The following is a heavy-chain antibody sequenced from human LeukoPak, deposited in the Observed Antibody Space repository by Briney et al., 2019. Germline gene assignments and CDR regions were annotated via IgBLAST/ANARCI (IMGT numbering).Heavy chain of an antibody. J-gene: IGHJ5*02. CDR3: ARASWGPGDGFAP. CDR1: GYTFTSYG. D-gene: IGHD3-16*01. Sequence: ASVKVSCKASGYTFTSYGISWVRQVPGQGLEWMGWISGYNVNTNYVQKLQGRVTMTTDTSTSTAYMDLRSLRSDDTAVYYCARASWGPGDGFAPWGQGTLVTVSS. V-gene: IGHV1-18*01. CDR2: ISGYNVNT.